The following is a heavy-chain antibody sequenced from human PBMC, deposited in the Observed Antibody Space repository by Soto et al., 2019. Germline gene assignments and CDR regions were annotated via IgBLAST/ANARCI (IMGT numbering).Heavy chain of an antibody. J-gene: IGHJ6*02. CDR1: GGTFSSYA. Sequence: QVQLVQSGAEVKKPGSSVKVSCKASGGTFSSYAISWVRQAPGQGLEWMGGIISIFGTANYAQKFQGRVTITADEYTSTAYMELSRLRSEDTAVYYCARHVPAAGYYYGMDVWGQGTTVTVSS. CDR3: ARHVPAAGYYYGMDV. D-gene: IGHD2-2*01. CDR2: IISIFGTA. V-gene: IGHV1-69*12.